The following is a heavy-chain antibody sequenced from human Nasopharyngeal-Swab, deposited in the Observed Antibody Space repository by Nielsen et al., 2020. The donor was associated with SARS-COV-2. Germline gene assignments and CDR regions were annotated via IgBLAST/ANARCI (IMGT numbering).Heavy chain of an antibody. J-gene: IGHJ4*02. CDR1: GLTFNLFT. V-gene: IGHV3-21*01. CDR3: ARETPAMFAY. CDR2: ISSTGDYI. Sequence: GGSLRLSCAASGLTFNLFTLNWVRQAPGKGLEWVSAISSTGDYIYYAASVKGRFTVSRDNAKNSVYLQMNSVRAEDTAVYYCARETPAMFAYWGQGTLVTVSS.